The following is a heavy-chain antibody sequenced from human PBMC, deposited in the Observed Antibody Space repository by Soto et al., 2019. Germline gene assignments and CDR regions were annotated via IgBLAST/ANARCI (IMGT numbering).Heavy chain of an antibody. J-gene: IGHJ4*02. CDR1: GFSLSNPW. CDR2: IKSKTDGGTA. D-gene: IGHD3-9*01. Sequence: GGSLRLSCVASGFSLSNPWMTWGRQAAGPGGEWVGRIKSKTDGGTADYAAPVKGRATISRDDSKKTVYLQMNSLKTEDTAVYYCTTGIYYDILTGYHNVAYWGQGALVTVSS. V-gene: IGHV3-15*01. CDR3: TTGIYYDILTGYHNVAY.